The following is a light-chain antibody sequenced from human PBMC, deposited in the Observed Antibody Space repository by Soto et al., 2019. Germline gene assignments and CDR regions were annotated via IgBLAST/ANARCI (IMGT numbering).Light chain of an antibody. V-gene: IGKV3-20*01. Sequence: EIVLTQSQGRLSLSPGERATLSCRASQSVSSNYLAWYQQRPGQSPRLLIYGASSRATGIPDRFSGSGSGTDFTLTISRLEPEDFAVYYCQYYSSSLPITFGLGTRLEIK. J-gene: IGKJ5*01. CDR2: GAS. CDR3: QYYSSSLPIT. CDR1: QSVSSNY.